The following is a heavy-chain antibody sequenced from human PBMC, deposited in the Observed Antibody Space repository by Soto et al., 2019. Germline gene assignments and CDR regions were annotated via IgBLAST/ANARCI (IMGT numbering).Heavy chain of an antibody. D-gene: IGHD6-6*01. CDR1: GFTLRTYS. V-gene: IGHV3-21*01. CDR2: ISSSGTYI. Sequence: EVQLVESGGGLVKPGGSLRLSCAASGFTLRTYSMNWVRQAPGKGLEWVASISSSGTYIYYGDSVKGRFTISRDNARNSLRLQMDSLRGEDTAVYCCARAPDYEASRLQYWGQGTLVSVSS. J-gene: IGHJ4*02. CDR3: ARAPDYEASRLQY.